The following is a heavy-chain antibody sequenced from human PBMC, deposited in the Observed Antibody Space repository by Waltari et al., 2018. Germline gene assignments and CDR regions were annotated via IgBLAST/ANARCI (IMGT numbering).Heavy chain of an antibody. D-gene: IGHD6-13*01. V-gene: IGHV4-34*01. CDR2: INHSGST. Sequence: QVQLQQWGAGLLKPSETLSLTCAVYAGSLSGYYWSWIRQPPGKGLEWIGEINHSGSTNYNPSLKSRVTISVDTSKNQFSLKLSSVTAADTAVYYCARGMGSSSWYSRYFQHWGQGTLVTVSS. CDR1: AGSLSGYY. CDR3: ARGMGSSSWYSRYFQH. J-gene: IGHJ1*01.